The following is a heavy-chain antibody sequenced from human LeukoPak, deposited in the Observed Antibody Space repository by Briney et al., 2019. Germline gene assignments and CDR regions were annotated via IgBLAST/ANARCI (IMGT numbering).Heavy chain of an antibody. CDR1: GFTFSNAW. CDR3: ARCDHYCSGGSCYGGQEDY. CDR2: ISSSGSTI. J-gene: IGHJ4*02. D-gene: IGHD2-15*01. V-gene: IGHV3-11*04. Sequence: SGGSLRLSCAASGFTFSNAWMSWVRQAPGKGLEWVSYISSSGSTIYYADSVKGRFTISRDNAKNSLYLQMNSLRAEDTAVYYCARCDHYCSGGSCYGGQEDYWGQGTLVTVSS.